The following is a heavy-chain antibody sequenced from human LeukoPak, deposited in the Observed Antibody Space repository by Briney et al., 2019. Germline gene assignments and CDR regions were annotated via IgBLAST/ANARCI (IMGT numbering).Heavy chain of an antibody. Sequence: GGSLRLSCAASGFTFSSYGMSWVRRAPGKGLEWVSAISGSGGSTYYADSVKGRFTISRDNAKNSLYLQMNSLRAEDTAVYYCARDIYYYDSSGYYFPGGSDYWGQGTLVTVSS. CDR1: GFTFSSYG. V-gene: IGHV3-23*01. CDR2: ISGSGGST. D-gene: IGHD3-22*01. CDR3: ARDIYYYDSSGYYFPGGSDY. J-gene: IGHJ4*02.